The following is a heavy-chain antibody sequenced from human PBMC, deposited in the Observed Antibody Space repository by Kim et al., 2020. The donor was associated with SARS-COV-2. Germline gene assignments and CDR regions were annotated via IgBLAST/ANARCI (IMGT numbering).Heavy chain of an antibody. CDR2: INTGGGTT. D-gene: IGHD2-15*01. J-gene: IGHJ4*02. Sequence: GGSLRLSCAASVYTFSSYALNWVRQAPGKGLEWVSTINTGGGTTNYADSVKGRFTISRDNSKNTLYLQMNSLRAEDTAVYYCAKLILSSGDSFSYWGQGTLVSVSS. V-gene: IGHV3-23*01. CDR3: AKLILSSGDSFSY. CDR1: VYTFSSYA.